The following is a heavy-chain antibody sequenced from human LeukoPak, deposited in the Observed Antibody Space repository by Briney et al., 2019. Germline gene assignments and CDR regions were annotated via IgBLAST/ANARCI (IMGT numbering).Heavy chain of an antibody. J-gene: IGHJ4*02. Sequence: GGSLRLSCAASGFNVSSNYMSWARQAPGKGLEWGSVIYCGGSTYYTDSVEGLVTISRDNSKSTLYLQMNSLRAKDTAVYYRARDHTQAVAGRGYYFDSWGQGTLVTVSS. CDR2: IYCGGST. CDR3: ARDHTQAVAGRGYYFDS. D-gene: IGHD6-19*01. CDR1: GFNVSSNY. V-gene: IGHV3-53*01.